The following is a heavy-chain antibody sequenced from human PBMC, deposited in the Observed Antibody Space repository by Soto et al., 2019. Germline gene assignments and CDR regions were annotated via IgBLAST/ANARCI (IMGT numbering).Heavy chain of an antibody. D-gene: IGHD2-15*01. CDR3: AKGRLPLLHSTSNDY. CDR1: GFTFSSYA. CDR2: ISGSGGST. J-gene: IGHJ4*02. V-gene: IGHV3-23*01. Sequence: PGGSLRPSFAASGFTFSSYAMSWVRQAPGKGLEWVSAISGSGGSTYYADSVKGRFTISRDNSKTTLYLQMNSLRAEDTAVYYCAKGRLPLLHSTSNDYWGQGTLVTVSS.